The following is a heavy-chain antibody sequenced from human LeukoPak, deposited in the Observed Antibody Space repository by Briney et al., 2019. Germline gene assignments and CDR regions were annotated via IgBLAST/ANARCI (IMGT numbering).Heavy chain of an antibody. CDR3: AKDGEAAAVDFDY. CDR2: VSYDGSNK. CDR1: GFTFSSYA. V-gene: IGHV3-30-3*01. Sequence: GRSLRLSCAASGFTFSSYAMHWVRQAPGKGLEWVAVVSYDGSNKYYADSVKGRFTISRDNSKNTLYLQMNSLRAEDTAVYYCAKDGEAAAVDFDYWGQGTLVTVSS. D-gene: IGHD6-13*01. J-gene: IGHJ4*02.